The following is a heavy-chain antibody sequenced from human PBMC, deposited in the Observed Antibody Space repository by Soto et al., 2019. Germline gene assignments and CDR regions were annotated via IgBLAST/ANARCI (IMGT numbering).Heavy chain of an antibody. CDR3: ARGSPIYYHFYGMDG. J-gene: IGHJ6*02. CDR2: IWYDGSNK. V-gene: IGHV3-33*01. Sequence: QVQLVESGGGVVQPGRSLRLSCAASGFTFSSYGMHWVRQAPGKGLEWVAVIWYDGSNKYYADSVKGRFTISRDNSKNTLYRKMNSLRAEDTAVYYCARGSPIYYHFYGMDGWGQGTTVTVSS. CDR1: GFTFSSYG.